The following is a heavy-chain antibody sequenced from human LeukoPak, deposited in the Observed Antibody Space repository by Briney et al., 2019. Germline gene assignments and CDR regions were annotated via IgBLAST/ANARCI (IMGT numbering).Heavy chain of an antibody. CDR3: ARGGGSGSYYKRELDY. CDR1: GITFSNSW. Sequence: GGSLRLSCAASGITFSNSWMCWVRQAPGKGLEWVANIKEDGSEKYYVNSVKGRFTISRDNAKNSLYLQMNSLRAEDTAAYYCARGGGSGSYYKRELDYWGQGTLVTVSS. D-gene: IGHD3-10*01. CDR2: IKEDGSEK. V-gene: IGHV3-7*01. J-gene: IGHJ4*02.